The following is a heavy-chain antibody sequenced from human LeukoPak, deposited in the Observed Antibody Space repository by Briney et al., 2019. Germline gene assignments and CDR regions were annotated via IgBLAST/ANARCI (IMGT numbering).Heavy chain of an antibody. CDR3: ARVRYTSSWYYFDS. CDR2: IKQDGSEK. V-gene: IGHV3-7*04. J-gene: IGHJ4*02. Sequence: GGSLRLSCAASGFTFSGSWMTWVRQAPGKGLEWVANIKQDGSEKYYVDSVKGRFTISRDSAKNSLYLQMNSLRAEDTAVYYCARVRYTSSWYYFDSWGQGTLVTVSS. CDR1: GFTFSGSW. D-gene: IGHD6-13*01.